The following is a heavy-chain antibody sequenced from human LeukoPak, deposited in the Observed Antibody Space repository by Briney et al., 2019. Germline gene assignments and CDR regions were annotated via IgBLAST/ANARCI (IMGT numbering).Heavy chain of an antibody. Sequence: PSETLSLTCNVSGGSISGSSYYWGWIRQPPGKGLEWIGCIDYSGRTYYNPSLKSRVTISVHTSETQFSLKLSFVTAADTAVYYCARRMGLAQLASWGQGTLVTVSS. V-gene: IGHV4-39*01. CDR3: ARRMGLAQLAS. D-gene: IGHD2-2*01. J-gene: IGHJ5*02. CDR1: GGSISGSSYY. CDR2: IDYSGRT.